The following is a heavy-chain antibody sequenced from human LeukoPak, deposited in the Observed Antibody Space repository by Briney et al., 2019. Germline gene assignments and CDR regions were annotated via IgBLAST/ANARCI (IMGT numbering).Heavy chain of an antibody. D-gene: IGHD2-2*01. CDR3: AREVVVPAEMGPYYYYYMDV. J-gene: IGHJ6*03. CDR2: VFYNGAT. V-gene: IGHV4-39*07. Sequence: PSETLSLTCIVSGGSISSSIYYWAWVRQPPGKGLEWIGTVFYNGATQYSPSLRSRVTISIDTSTNQFSLKLSSVTAADTAVYYCAREVVVPAEMGPYYYYYMDVWGKGTTVTVSS. CDR1: GGSISSSIYY.